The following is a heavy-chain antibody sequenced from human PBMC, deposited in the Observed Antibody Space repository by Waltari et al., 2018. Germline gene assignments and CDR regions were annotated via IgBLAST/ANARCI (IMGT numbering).Heavy chain of an antibody. CDR1: GFTFSAYW. Sequence: EVQLVASGGGLVQPGGSLRLSCAASGFTFSAYWMHWVRQAPGKGLVWVSRINGDGSSTSYADFVKGRFTISRDNAKNTLYLQMNSLRAEDTAVYYCARDPPPLYGDLHHAFDIWGQGTMVTVSS. D-gene: IGHD4-17*01. J-gene: IGHJ3*02. V-gene: IGHV3-74*01. CDR2: INGDGSST. CDR3: ARDPPPLYGDLHHAFDI.